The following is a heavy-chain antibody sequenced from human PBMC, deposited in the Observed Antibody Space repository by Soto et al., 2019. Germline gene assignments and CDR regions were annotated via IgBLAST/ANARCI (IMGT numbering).Heavy chain of an antibody. CDR2: IWYDGSNK. J-gene: IGHJ6*03. CDR3: ARARGGALNYYYYMDV. D-gene: IGHD1-26*01. V-gene: IGHV3-33*01. Sequence: PGGSLRLSCAASGFTFSSYGMHWVRQAPGKGLEWVAVIWYDGSNKYYADSVKGRFTISRDNSKNTLYLQMNSLRAEDTAVYYCARARGGALNYYYYMDVWGKGTTVTVSS. CDR1: GFTFSSYG.